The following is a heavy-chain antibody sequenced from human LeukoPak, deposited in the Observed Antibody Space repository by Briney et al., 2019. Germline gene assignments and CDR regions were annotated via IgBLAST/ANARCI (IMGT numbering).Heavy chain of an antibody. CDR2: IYYSGSP. D-gene: IGHD1-14*01. J-gene: IGHJ4*02. CDR1: GGSISSYY. V-gene: IGHV4-59*12. CDR3: ARDAATGVFES. Sequence: SETLSLTCTVSGGSISSYYWSWIRQPPGKGLEWIGYIYYSGSPSYNPSLKSRVAISMDTSHNHISLNITSVTDADTAVYYCARDAATGVFESWGRGTLVAVSS.